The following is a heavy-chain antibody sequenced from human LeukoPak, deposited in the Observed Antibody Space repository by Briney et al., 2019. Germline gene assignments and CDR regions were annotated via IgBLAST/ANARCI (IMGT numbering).Heavy chain of an antibody. CDR3: ASLWRSGSYYVNAFDI. CDR1: SGSFSGYY. CDR2: INHSVGT. J-gene: IGHJ3*02. D-gene: IGHD1-26*01. Sequence: PSETLSLTCAVYSGSFSGYYWSWIRQPPGKGLEWIGEINHSVGTNYNPSLKSRVTMSLDTSKNQFSLKLSSVTAADTAVYYCASLWRSGSYYVNAFDIWGQGTMVTVSS. V-gene: IGHV4-34*01.